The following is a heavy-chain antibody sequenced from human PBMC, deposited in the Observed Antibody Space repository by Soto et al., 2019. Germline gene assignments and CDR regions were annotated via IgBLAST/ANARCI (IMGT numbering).Heavy chain of an antibody. CDR3: AKSYGDGKYYFDY. D-gene: IGHD4-17*01. Sequence: PSETLSLTCTVSGGSISSYYWSWIRQPPGKGLEWIGYIYYSGSTNYNPSLKSRVTISVDTSKNQFSLKLSSVTAADTAVYYCAKSYGDGKYYFDYRGQGTTVTV. J-gene: IGHJ4*02. CDR1: GGSISSYY. CDR2: IYYSGST. V-gene: IGHV4-59*01.